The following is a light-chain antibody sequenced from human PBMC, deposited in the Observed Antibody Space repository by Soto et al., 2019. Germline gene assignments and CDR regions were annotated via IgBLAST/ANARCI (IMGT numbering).Light chain of an antibody. CDR2: EVS. J-gene: IGLJ2*01. CDR3: TSSTSSSTLGA. CDR1: SSDVGGYNN. Sequence: QSALTQPASVSGSPGQSITISCTGTSSDVGGYNNVSWFQQHPVRAPKLMIYEVSNRPSGVSNRFSGSKSGNTASLTISGLQAEDEADYFCTSSTSSSTLGAFGGGTKLTVL. V-gene: IGLV2-14*01.